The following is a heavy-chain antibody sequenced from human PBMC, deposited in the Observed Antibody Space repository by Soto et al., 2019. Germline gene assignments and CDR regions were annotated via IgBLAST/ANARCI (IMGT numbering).Heavy chain of an antibody. Sequence: VQLVESGGGLVKPGGSLRLSCAASGFPFIAAWMSWVRQAPGRGLEWVGRIKSKTDRGTTDYAAPVKGRFTISRDDSGSTLYLQMNSLKTEDTAMYYCTTDSRRELRGPPGLNAFDIWGRGTMVTVSS. J-gene: IGHJ3*02. D-gene: IGHD1-7*01. CDR2: IKSKTDRGTT. V-gene: IGHV3-15*01. CDR3: TTDSRRELRGPPGLNAFDI. CDR1: GFPFIAAW.